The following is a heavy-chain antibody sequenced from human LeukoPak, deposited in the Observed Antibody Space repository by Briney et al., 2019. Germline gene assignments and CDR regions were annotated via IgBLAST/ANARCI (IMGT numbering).Heavy chain of an antibody. D-gene: IGHD4-17*01. Sequence: PSETLSLTCAVYGGSFSGYYWSWIRQPPGKGLEWIGEINHSGSTNYNPSLKSRVTISVDTSKNQFSLKLSSVTAADTAVYYCARGVRTVTTLGIYFDYWGQGTLVTVSS. CDR3: ARGVRTVTTLGIYFDY. CDR1: GGSFSGYY. J-gene: IGHJ4*02. V-gene: IGHV4-34*01. CDR2: INHSGST.